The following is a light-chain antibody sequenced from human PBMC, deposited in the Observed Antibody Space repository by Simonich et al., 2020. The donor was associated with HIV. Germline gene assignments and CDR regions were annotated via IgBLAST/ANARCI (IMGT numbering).Light chain of an antibody. CDR3: CSYAGSYTWV. V-gene: IGLV2-23*01. Sequence: QSALTQPASVSGSPGQSITISCTGTSSNAGSYNLVSWYQPHPGKAPKLLIYEDNKRPSGISNRFSGSKSGTTASLTISGLQTEDEANYYCCSYAGSYTWVFGGGTKLTVL. CDR1: SSNAGSYNL. CDR2: EDN. J-gene: IGLJ3*02.